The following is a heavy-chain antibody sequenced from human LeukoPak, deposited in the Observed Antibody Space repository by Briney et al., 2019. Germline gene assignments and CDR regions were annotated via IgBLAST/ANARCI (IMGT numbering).Heavy chain of an antibody. J-gene: IGHJ5*02. V-gene: IGHV4-59*01. CDR1: GGSISSYY. CDR2: IYYSGST. D-gene: IGHD3-3*01. CDR3: ALTPSYYDFWSGGLGWFDP. Sequence: PSETLYLTCTVSGGSISSYYWSWIRQPPGKGLEWIGYIYYSGSTNYNPSLKSRVTISVDTSKNQFSLKLSSVTAADTAVYYCALTPSYYDFWSGGLGWFDPWGQGTLVTVSS.